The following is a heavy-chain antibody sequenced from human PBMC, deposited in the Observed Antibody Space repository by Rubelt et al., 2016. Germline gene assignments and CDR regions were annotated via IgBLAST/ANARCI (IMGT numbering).Heavy chain of an antibody. CDR3: ARRGAIFGVVIYFDY. Sequence: QLQLQESGPGLVKPSEPLSITCTVSGGSISSSSYYWCCIRPPPRKALERIGGIYYSVSTDSNPSLKCRVTISVETSKNQFSLKLSSVTAADTAVYYCARRGAIFGVVIYFDYWGQGTLVTVSS. J-gene: IGHJ4*02. V-gene: IGHV4-39*01. CDR1: GGSISSSSYY. D-gene: IGHD3-3*01. CDR2: IYYSVST.